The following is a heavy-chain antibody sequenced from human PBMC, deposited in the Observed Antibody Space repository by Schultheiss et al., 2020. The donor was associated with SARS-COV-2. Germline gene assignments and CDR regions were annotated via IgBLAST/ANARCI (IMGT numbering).Heavy chain of an antibody. CDR2: ISGNSDTI. D-gene: IGHD2-15*01. CDR1: GFTFSTYE. Sequence: GGSLRLSCEASGFTFSTYEMNWVRQAPGKGLEWVSFISGNSDTIYYAASVKGRFTISRDNARNSVFLQMNGLRADDTAIYFCAKDTPVERGVVRLDYWGQGTLVTVSS. CDR3: AKDTPVERGVVRLDY. V-gene: IGHV3-48*03. J-gene: IGHJ4*02.